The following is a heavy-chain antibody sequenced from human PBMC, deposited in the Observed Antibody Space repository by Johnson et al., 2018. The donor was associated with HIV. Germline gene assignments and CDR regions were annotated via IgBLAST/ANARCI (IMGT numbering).Heavy chain of an antibody. CDR3: AKGGSAVAVAFDI. J-gene: IGHJ3*02. CDR1: GFTFTSYG. D-gene: IGHD6-19*01. V-gene: IGHV3-30*02. CDR2: IRYDGSNK. Sequence: VQLVESGGGVVQPGGSLRLSCAVSGFTFTSYGMHWVRQAPGKGLEWVAFIRYDGSNKYYADSVKGRFTISRDNSKNTLYLQMNSLRAEDTAVYYCAKGGSAVAVAFDIWGQGTMVTVSS.